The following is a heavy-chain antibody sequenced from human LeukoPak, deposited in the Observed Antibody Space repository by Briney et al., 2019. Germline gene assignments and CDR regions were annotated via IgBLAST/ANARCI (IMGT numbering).Heavy chain of an antibody. J-gene: IGHJ6*03. CDR2: ISYDGTNQ. V-gene: IGHV3-30-3*02. CDR3: AKQGGYCSSTSCYKGGHYYYYYYMDV. CDR1: GFTFNTYT. D-gene: IGHD2-2*02. Sequence: GGSLRLSCAASGFTFNTYTMHWVRQAPGKGLEWVALISYDGTNQYYADSVKGRFTISRDNSKSTVYLQMNGLRIEDTAMYYCAKQGGYCSSTSCYKGGHYYYYYYMDVWGKGTTVTVSS.